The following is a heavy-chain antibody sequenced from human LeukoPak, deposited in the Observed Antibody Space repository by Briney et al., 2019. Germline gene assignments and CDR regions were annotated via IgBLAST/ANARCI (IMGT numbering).Heavy chain of an antibody. J-gene: IGHJ4*02. CDR3: ATLSKYVFDY. CDR2: IKTDGSQI. CDR1: GFTFSSYW. Sequence: GGSLRLSCVATGFTFSSYWMTWVRQAPGKGLEWVANIKTDGSQIYYVDSVKGRFTISRDNAKNSLYLQMHSLRAEDTAVYYCATLSKYVFDYWGQGTLVTVSS. D-gene: IGHD4-11*01. V-gene: IGHV3-7*01.